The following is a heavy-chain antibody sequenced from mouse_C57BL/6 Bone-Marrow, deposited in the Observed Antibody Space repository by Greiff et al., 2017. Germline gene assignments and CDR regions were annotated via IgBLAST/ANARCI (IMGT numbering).Heavy chain of an antibody. D-gene: IGHD2-5*01. Sequence: ESGPGILQPSQTLSLTCSFSGFSLSTFGMGVGWIRQPSGKGLEWLAHIWWDDDKYYNPALKSRLTLSKDTSKNQVFLKIANVDTADTATDYCARAYYSNYDWFAYWGQGTLVTVSA. J-gene: IGHJ3*01. CDR1: GFSLSTFGMG. V-gene: IGHV8-8*01. CDR3: ARAYYSNYDWFAY. CDR2: IWWDDDK.